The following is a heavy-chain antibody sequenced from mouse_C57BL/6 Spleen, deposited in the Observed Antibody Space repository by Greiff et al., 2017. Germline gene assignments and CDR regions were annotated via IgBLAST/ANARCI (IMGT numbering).Heavy chain of an antibody. D-gene: IGHD1-1*01. CDR2: ISSGGSYT. Sequence: EVQLMESGGDLVKPGGSLKLSCAASGFTFSSYGMSWVRQTPDKRLEWVATISSGGSYTYYPDSVKGRFTISRDNAKNTLYLQMSSLKSEDTAMYYCARLFGNSFDYWGQGTTLTVSS. CDR1: GFTFSSYG. V-gene: IGHV5-6*01. J-gene: IGHJ2*01. CDR3: ARLFGNSFDY.